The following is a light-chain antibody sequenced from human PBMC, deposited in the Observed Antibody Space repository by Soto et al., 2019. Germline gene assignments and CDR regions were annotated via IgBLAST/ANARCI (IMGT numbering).Light chain of an antibody. V-gene: IGKV2-28*01. J-gene: IGKJ4*01. CDR2: LGS. Sequence: DVVLTQSPLSLPVTPGEPASISCRSSQSLLYSNGYIYLDWYVEKPGQSPQLLIFLGSNRASGVTARFSGSASGTDFTLTISRVEPDDVGVYYCKQSRQIPRTFGGGTKVEIK. CDR3: KQSRQIPRT. CDR1: QSLLYSNGYIY.